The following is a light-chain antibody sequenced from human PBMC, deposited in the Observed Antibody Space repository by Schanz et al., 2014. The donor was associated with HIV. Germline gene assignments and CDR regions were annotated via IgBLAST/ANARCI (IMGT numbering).Light chain of an antibody. V-gene: IGLV1-44*01. Sequence: QSVLPQPPSASGTPGQRVTITCSGSSSNIGSSTINWYQHLPGTAPKLLIYSNNQRPSGVPDRFSGSKSGTSASLAITGLQAEDEADYYCQSYDSSLSGSVFGGGTKLTVL. J-gene: IGLJ2*01. CDR1: SSNIGSST. CDR2: SNN. CDR3: QSYDSSLSGSV.